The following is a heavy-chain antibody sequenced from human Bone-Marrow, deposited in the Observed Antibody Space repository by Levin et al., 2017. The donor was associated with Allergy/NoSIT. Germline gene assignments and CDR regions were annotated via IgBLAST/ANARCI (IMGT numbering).Heavy chain of an antibody. CDR1: GFTFSNAW. J-gene: IGHJ3*02. V-gene: IGHV3-15*01. Sequence: LSLTCAASGFTFSNAWMSWVRQAPGKGLEWVGRIKSKTDGGTTDYAAPVKGRFTISRDDSKNTLYLQMNSLKTEDTAVYYCTTPDWRNFDIWGQGTMVTVSS. CDR3: TTPDWRNFDI. D-gene: IGHD2-21*01. CDR2: IKSKTDGGTT.